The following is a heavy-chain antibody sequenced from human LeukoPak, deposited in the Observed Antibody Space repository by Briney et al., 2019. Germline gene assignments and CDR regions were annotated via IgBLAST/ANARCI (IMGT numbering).Heavy chain of an antibody. J-gene: IGHJ4*02. CDR2: ISGDGVST. Sequence: PGGSLRLSCAASGFTFDGYAMHWVRQAPGKGLEWVSLISGDGVSTFYADSVKGRFSISRDNSKNSLYLEMNSLRTEDAAMYYCAKESGKFDYWGQGTLVAVSS. CDR3: AKESGKFDY. V-gene: IGHV3-43*02. CDR1: GFTFDGYA.